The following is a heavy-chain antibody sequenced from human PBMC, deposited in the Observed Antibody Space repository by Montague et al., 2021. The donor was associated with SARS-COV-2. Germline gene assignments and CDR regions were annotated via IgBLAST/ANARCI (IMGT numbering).Heavy chain of an antibody. CDR2: IYYSGST. D-gene: IGHD2-15*01. CDR3: ERQEPIVVVVAAARGWFDP. Sequence: SETLSLTCTVSGSSIIRSSYYWGWIRQPPGKGLERIGSIYYSGSTYYNPPLKSRVTISVDTSKNQFSLKLSSVTAADTAVYYCERQEPIVVVVAAARGWFDPGGQGTLVTVSS. CDR1: GSSIIRSSYY. V-gene: IGHV4-39*01. J-gene: IGHJ5*02.